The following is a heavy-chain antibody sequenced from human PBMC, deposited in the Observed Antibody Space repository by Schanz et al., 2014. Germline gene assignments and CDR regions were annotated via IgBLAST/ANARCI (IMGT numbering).Heavy chain of an antibody. J-gene: IGHJ5*02. Sequence: QVQLQESGPGVVKPSETLSLTCTVSGGSISTYYWSWIRQSPGKGLEWIGYIYYTGTTNYNPSLKSRLTIPADPPKHNSPGTLVSVTAADTAVYYCARLGSPHCATSDCHHDWFGPWGQGTLVTVSS. V-gene: IGHV4-59*08. CDR1: GGSISTYY. D-gene: IGHD1-26*01. CDR3: ARLGSPHCATSDCHHDWFGP. CDR2: IYYTGTT.